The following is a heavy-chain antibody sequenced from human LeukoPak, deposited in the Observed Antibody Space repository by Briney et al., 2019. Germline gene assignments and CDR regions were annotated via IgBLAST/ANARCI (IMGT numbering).Heavy chain of an antibody. CDR2: IYTSGTT. CDR3: ARAEWELDDAFDI. V-gene: IGHV4-61*02. CDR1: GGAISSGSYS. Sequence: PSETLSLTCTVSGGAISSGSYSWNWIRQPAGKGLEWIGRIYTSGTTNYNPSLKSRLTISVDTSKNQFSLKLSSVTASNTAAYYCARAEWELDDAFDIWGQGTMVTVSS. J-gene: IGHJ3*02. D-gene: IGHD1-26*01.